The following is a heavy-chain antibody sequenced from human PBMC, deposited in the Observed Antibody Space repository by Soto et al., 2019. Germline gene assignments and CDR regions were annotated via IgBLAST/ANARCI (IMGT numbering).Heavy chain of an antibody. CDR2: IIPILGIA. Sequence: QVQLVQSGAEVKKPGSSVKVSCKASGGTFSSYTISWVRQAPGQGLEWMRRIIPILGIANYAQKFQGRVTITADKSTSTAYMELSSLRSEDTAVYYCARSGTGTTSLDPWGQGTLVTVSS. J-gene: IGHJ5*02. V-gene: IGHV1-69*02. CDR1: GGTFSSYT. CDR3: ARSGTGTTSLDP. D-gene: IGHD1-7*01.